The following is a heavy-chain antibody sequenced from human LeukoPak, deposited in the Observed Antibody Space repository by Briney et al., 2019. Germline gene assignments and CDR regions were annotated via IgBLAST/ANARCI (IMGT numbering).Heavy chain of an antibody. Sequence: SETLSLTCAVYGGSFSGYYWSWIRQPPGRGLEWIGEINHGGYTNYNPSLKSRVTISVDTSRNQFSLNLISVTAADTAVYYCARTRLWPTGTFDYWGQGTLVTVSS. J-gene: IGHJ4*02. CDR1: GGSFSGYY. V-gene: IGHV4-34*01. D-gene: IGHD5-18*01. CDR3: ARTRLWPTGTFDY. CDR2: INHGGYT.